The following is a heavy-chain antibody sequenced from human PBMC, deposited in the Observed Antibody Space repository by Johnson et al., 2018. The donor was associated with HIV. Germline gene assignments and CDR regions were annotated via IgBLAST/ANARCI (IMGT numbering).Heavy chain of an antibody. D-gene: IGHD2-2*01. CDR3: ARGGVVHDAFDI. V-gene: IGHV3-30*04. CDR2: ISYDGSNK. J-gene: IGHJ3*02. CDR1: GFTFNNYP. Sequence: QVQLVESGGGVVQPGRYLRLSCAVSGFTFNNYPMHWVRQAPGKGLEWVAVISYDGSNKYYGDSVKGRFTIYRDNSKNTLYLQFRSLRTEDTAVFYCARGGVVHDAFDIWGQGTMVTVSS.